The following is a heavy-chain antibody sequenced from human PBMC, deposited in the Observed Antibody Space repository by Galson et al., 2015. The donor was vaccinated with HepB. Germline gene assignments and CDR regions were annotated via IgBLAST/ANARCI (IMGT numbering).Heavy chain of an antibody. CDR3: ARQHSDFWSGSSYRYYMHV. J-gene: IGHJ6*03. D-gene: IGHD3-3*01. CDR1: GYSFTSYW. Sequence: QSGAEVKKPGESLRISCKGSGYSFTSYWITWVRQMPGKGLEWMGTIDPADSSTTYSLSFQGHVIISADKTTKTAYLHWGSLRASDSATYYCARQHSDFWSGSSYRYYMHVWGKGTTVTVSS. V-gene: IGHV5-10-1*01. CDR2: IDPADSST.